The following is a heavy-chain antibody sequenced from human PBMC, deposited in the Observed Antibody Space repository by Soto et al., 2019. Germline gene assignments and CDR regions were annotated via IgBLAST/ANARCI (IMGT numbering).Heavy chain of an antibody. CDR2: INAGNGNT. D-gene: IGHD1-1*01. CDR1: GYTFTSYA. J-gene: IGHJ4*02. CDR3: GSGYTWNAPFDY. Sequence: ASVKVSCKASGYTFTSYAMHWGRQAPGQRLEWMGWINAGNGNTKYSQKFQGRVTITRDTSASTAYMELSSLRSEDTAVYYCGSGYTWNAPFDYWGKGTLSPSPQ. V-gene: IGHV1-3*01.